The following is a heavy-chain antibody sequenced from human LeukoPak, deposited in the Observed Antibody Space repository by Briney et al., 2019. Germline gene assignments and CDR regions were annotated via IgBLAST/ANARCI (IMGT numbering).Heavy chain of an antibody. CDR2: ISAYNGNT. Sequence: ASVKVSCKASGYTFTSYGISWVRQAPGQGLEWMGWISAYNGNTNYAQKLQGRVTMTTDTSTSTAYMELRSLRSDDTAVYYCARYGDIVVVPAAISLGMDVRGQGTTVTVSS. CDR3: ARYGDIVVVPAAISLGMDV. V-gene: IGHV1-18*01. CDR1: GYTFTSYG. D-gene: IGHD2-2*02. J-gene: IGHJ6*02.